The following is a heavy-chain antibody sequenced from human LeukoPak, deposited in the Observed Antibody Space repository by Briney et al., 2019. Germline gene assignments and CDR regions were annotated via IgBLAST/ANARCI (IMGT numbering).Heavy chain of an antibody. J-gene: IGHJ4*02. V-gene: IGHV7-4-1*02. CDR3: AGEEAAAGTGGVDY. Sequence: GASVTVSFKASGYTFTSYAMNWVRQAPGQGLEWMGWINTNTGNPTYAQGFTGRFVFSLDTSVSTAYLQISSLKAEDTAVYYCAGEEAAAGTGGVDYWGQGTLVTVSS. CDR1: GYTFTSYA. CDR2: INTNTGNP. D-gene: IGHD6-13*01.